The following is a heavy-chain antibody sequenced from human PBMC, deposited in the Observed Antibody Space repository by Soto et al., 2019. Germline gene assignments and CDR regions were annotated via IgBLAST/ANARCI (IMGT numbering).Heavy chain of an antibody. CDR1: GFTFSSYG. V-gene: IGHV3-30*18. J-gene: IGHJ6*02. CDR3: AQDHGGTFYGRDV. D-gene: IGHD3-16*01. Sequence: QVQLVESGGGVVQPGRSLRLSCAASGFTFSSYGMHWVRQAPGKGLEWVAVISYDGSNKYYADSVKGRFTISRDNSKNTLYLQMNSLRAEDTAMYYCAQDHGGTFYGRDVWGQGTTVTVSS. CDR2: ISYDGSNK.